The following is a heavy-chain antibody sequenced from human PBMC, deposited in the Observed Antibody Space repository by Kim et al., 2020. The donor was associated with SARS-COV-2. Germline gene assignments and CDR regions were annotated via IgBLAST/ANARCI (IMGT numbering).Heavy chain of an antibody. V-gene: IGHV1-3*01. J-gene: IGHJ5*02. CDR3: AGSRARPFGWFDP. D-gene: IGHD3-10*01. Sequence: YSQKFQGRVTITRDSAASTAYMELSSLRSEDTAVYYCAGSRARPFGWFDPWGQGTLVTVSS.